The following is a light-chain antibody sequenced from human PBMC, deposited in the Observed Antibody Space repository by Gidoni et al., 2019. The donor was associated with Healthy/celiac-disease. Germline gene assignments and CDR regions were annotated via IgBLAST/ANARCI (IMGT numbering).Light chain of an antibody. J-gene: IGLJ2*01. CDR2: DDS. V-gene: IGLV3-21*03. Sequence: SYVLTQPPSVSVAPGKTARITCGGNNIGSKSVHWYQQKPGKAPVLVVYDDSDRPSGIPGRFSGSNSGNTATLTISRVEAGDEADYYCQVWDSSSDSVVFGGGTKLTVL. CDR3: QVWDSSSDSVV. CDR1: NIGSKS.